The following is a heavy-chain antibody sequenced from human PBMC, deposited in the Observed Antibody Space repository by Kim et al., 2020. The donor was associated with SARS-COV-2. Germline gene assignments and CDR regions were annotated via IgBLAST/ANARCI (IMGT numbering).Heavy chain of an antibody. Sequence: ASVKVSCKVSGYTLTELSMHWVRQAPGKGLEWMGGFDPEDGETIYAQKFQGRVTMTEDTSTDTAYMELSSLRSEDTAVYYWATAPVVVGATLSAYYYYGMDAWGEGTTVSVSS. CDR2: FDPEDGET. CDR3: ATAPVVVGATLSAYYYYGMDA. J-gene: IGHJ6*04. CDR1: GYTLTELS. D-gene: IGHD1-26*01. V-gene: IGHV1-24*01.